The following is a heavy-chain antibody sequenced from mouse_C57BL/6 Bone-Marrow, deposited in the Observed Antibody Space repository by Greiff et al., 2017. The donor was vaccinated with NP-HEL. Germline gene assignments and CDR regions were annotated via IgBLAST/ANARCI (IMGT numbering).Heavy chain of an antibody. CDR3: ARWGFQFITTVVGLDY. CDR1: GYAFTNYL. J-gene: IGHJ2*01. CDR2: INPGSGGT. D-gene: IGHD1-1*01. Sequence: QVQLQQSGAELVRPGTSVKVSCKASGYAFTNYLIEWVKQRPGQGLEWIGVINPGSGGTNYNEKFKGKATLTADKSSSTAYMQLSSLTSEDSAVYFCARWGFQFITTVVGLDYWGQGTTLTVSS. V-gene: IGHV1-54*01.